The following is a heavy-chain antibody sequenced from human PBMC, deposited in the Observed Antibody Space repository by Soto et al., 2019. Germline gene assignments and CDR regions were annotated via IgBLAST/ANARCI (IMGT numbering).Heavy chain of an antibody. V-gene: IGHV3-30-3*01. CDR2: ISYDGDHK. CDR3: ERDPAKQHKDNLTGYFYLDY. J-gene: IGHJ4*02. CDR1: GFSFSTYA. D-gene: IGHD3-9*01. Sequence: PGGSLRLSCAASGFSFSTYAMHWVRQTPGKGLEWVAVISYDGDHKYYTDSVKGRFTISRDNSKNTLYLLMNSLRSEDTAIYYCERDPAKQHKDNLTGYFYLDYWGQGTLVTVSS.